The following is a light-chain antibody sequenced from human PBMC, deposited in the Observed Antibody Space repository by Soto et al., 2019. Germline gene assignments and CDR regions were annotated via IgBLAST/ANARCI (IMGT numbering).Light chain of an antibody. V-gene: IGLV2-14*03. Sequence: QSVLTQPASVSGSPGQSITISFTGTSSDVGGYSYVSWYQHYPGKAPKLMIYDVNNRPSGVSNRFSGSKSGNTASLTISGLQAEDEADYYCSSYTSSSIFVFGTGTKVTVL. CDR1: SSDVGGYSY. CDR2: DVN. CDR3: SSYTSSSIFV. J-gene: IGLJ1*01.